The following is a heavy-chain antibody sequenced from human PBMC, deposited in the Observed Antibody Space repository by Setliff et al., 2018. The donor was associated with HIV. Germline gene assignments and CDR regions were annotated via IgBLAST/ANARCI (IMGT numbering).Heavy chain of an antibody. CDR1: GGSISTGVYY. J-gene: IGHJ4*02. CDR2: ISASGST. Sequence: PSETLSLTCTVSGGSISTGVYYWSWIRQPADKALEWIGRISASGSTNYNPSLESRVTLSIDTSNNQFSLKLTSVTAADTAVNYCARVYSRSWFFFDHWGQGILVTVSS. V-gene: IGHV4-61*02. CDR3: ARVYSRSWFFFDH. D-gene: IGHD6-13*01.